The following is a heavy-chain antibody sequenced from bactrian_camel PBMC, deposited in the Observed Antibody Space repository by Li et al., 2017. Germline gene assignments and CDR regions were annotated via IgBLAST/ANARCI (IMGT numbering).Heavy chain of an antibody. Sequence: VQLVESGGGSVQTGGSLRVSCAASGYRSISTYCMAWFRQAPGKGREQVASLTTAGNTDYAASVKGRFTISKDSAKNSLYLQMDSLKPGDTAMYYCAAKLSGACALTGDYKYWGQGTQVTVS. CDR2: LTTAGNT. V-gene: IGHV3S53*01. CDR3: AAKLSGACALTGDYKY. J-gene: IGHJ4*01. CDR1: GYRSISTYC. D-gene: IGHD5*01.